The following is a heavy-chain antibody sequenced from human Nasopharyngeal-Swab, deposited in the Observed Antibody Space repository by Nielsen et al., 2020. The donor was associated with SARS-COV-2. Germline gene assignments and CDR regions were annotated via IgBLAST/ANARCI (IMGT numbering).Heavy chain of an antibody. D-gene: IGHD5-12*01. Sequence: VRQAPGKGLEWVSVIYSGGSTHYADSVKGRFTISRHNSKNTLYLQMNSLRAEDTAVYYCARELGRGYSGYDNYYGMDVWGQGTTVTVSS. V-gene: IGHV3-53*04. CDR3: ARELGRGYSGYDNYYGMDV. CDR2: IYSGGST. J-gene: IGHJ6*02.